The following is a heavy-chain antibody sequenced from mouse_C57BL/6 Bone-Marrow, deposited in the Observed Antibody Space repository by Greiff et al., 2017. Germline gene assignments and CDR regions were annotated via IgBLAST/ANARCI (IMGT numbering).Heavy chain of an antibody. J-gene: IGHJ2*01. CDR3: ARPYGSSFDY. Sequence: QVQLQQPGAELVRPGTSVKLSCKASGYTFTSYWMHWVKQRPGQGLEWIGVIDPSDSYTNYNQKFKGKATLTVDTSSSTAYMQLSSLTSEDSAVYDCARPYGSSFDYWGQGTTLTVSS. D-gene: IGHD1-1*01. CDR1: GYTFTSYW. CDR2: IDPSDSYT. V-gene: IGHV1-59*01.